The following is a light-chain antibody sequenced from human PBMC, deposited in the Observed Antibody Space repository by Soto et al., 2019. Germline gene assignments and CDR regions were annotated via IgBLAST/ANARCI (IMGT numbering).Light chain of an antibody. CDR1: NSNIGRGY. Sequence: QSVLTQSPTASGAPGQRVTMSCSGSNSNIGRGYVYWYQHLPGTAPKLLIYRDYQRPSGVPDRFTASKSGSSASLAISGLRSEDEADYYCAAWDDSLTGKWVFGGGTKLTVL. V-gene: IGLV1-47*01. CDR2: RDY. CDR3: AAWDDSLTGKWV. J-gene: IGLJ3*02.